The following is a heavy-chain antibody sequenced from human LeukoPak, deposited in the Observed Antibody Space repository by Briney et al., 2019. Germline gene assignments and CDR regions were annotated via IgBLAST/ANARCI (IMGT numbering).Heavy chain of an antibody. J-gene: IGHJ4*02. V-gene: IGHV3-23*01. CDR3: AKVGHSSSLDY. Sequence: GGSLRLSCAASGFTFSSYAMSWVRQAPGKGVEWVSAISGSGGSTYYADSGKGRFTISRDNSKNTLYLQMNSLRAEDTAVYYCAKVGHSSSLDYWGQGTLVTVSS. CDR1: GFTFSSYA. CDR2: ISGSGGST. D-gene: IGHD6-13*01.